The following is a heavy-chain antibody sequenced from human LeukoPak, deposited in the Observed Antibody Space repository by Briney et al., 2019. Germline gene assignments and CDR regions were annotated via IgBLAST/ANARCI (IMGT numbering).Heavy chain of an antibody. V-gene: IGHV3-43*02. Sequence: GGSQRLSCAASGFTFDDYAMHWVRQAPGKGLEWVSLNSGDGGSTYYADSVKGRFTISRDNSKNSLYLQMNSLRTEDTALYYCAKDSDPTPSSSFGDYWGQGTLVTVSS. CDR1: GFTFDDYA. D-gene: IGHD6-13*01. CDR2: NSGDGGST. CDR3: AKDSDPTPSSSFGDY. J-gene: IGHJ4*02.